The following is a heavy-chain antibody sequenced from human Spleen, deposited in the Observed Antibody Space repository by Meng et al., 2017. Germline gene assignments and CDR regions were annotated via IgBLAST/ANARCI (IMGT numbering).Heavy chain of an antibody. D-gene: IGHD6-19*01. CDR1: GGSISSIDW. Sequence: VQLQEEGPGLVNPSGTPSLTSVVSGGSISSIDWWSWVRQPPGKGLEWIGEIYHGGDTNYNPSLKSRVTIAIDKSKNQFSLKLTSVTAADTAVYYCASWIYSCGWQWGQGALVTVSS. V-gene: IGHV4/OR15-8*02. J-gene: IGHJ4*02. CDR3: ASWIYSCGWQ. CDR2: IYHGGDT.